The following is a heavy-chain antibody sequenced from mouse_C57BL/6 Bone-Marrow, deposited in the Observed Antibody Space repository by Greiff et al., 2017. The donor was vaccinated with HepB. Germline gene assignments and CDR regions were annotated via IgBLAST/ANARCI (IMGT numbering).Heavy chain of an antibody. Sequence: VQLQQSGAELARPGASVKLSCKASGYTFTSYGISWVKQRTGQGLEWIGEIYPRSGNTYYNEKFKGKATLTAAKSSSTAYMELRSLTSEDSAVYFCARLYYDYPYAMDYWGQGTSVTVSS. J-gene: IGHJ4*01. CDR2: IYPRSGNT. CDR3: ARLYYDYPYAMDY. CDR1: GYTFTSYG. D-gene: IGHD2-4*01. V-gene: IGHV1-81*01.